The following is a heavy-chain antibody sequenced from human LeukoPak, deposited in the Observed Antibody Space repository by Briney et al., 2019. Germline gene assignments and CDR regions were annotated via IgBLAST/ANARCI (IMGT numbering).Heavy chain of an antibody. CDR3: ARDRNSGSSLDI. J-gene: IGHJ3*02. Sequence: ASVTVSCKASGYTFTGYYIYWVRQAPGQGLEWMGWIYPYSGDKNYAQNFQGRVTMTRDTSISTAYMELSSLKSDDTAVYYCARDRNSGSSLDIWGQGTMLTVSS. V-gene: IGHV1-2*02. CDR1: GYTFTGYY. CDR2: IYPYSGDK. D-gene: IGHD6-6*01.